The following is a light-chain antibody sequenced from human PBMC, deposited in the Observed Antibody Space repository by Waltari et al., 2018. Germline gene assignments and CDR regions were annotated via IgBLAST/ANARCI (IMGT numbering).Light chain of an antibody. CDR1: QNVLTSCNDKNC. CDR3: QQYYNAPLT. CDR2: WAS. V-gene: IGKV4-1*01. Sequence: DFVMTQSPDSLAVSLGERATLNCKSRQNVLTSCNDKNCLASYQQKPGHPPRLLIYWASTRVSGVPDRFSGSGSGTDFTLTINNLQAEDVAIYYCQQYYNAPLTFGGGTKVEIK. J-gene: IGKJ4*01.